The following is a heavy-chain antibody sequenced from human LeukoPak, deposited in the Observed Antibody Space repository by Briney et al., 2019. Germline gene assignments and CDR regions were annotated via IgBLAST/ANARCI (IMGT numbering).Heavy chain of an antibody. Sequence: GGSLRLSCAASGFTFSSYAMNWVRQVPGKGLEWVSTVSGNGITTYYADSVKGRFTISRDNSKNTLFLQMNTLRAEDTAVYYCAKRSETLYFDYWGQGSLVTVSS. D-gene: IGHD2/OR15-2a*01. CDR1: GFTFSSYA. CDR2: VSGNGITT. J-gene: IGHJ4*02. V-gene: IGHV3-23*01. CDR3: AKRSETLYFDY.